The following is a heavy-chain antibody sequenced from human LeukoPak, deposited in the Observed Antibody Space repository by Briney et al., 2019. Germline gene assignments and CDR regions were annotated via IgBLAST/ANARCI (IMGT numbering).Heavy chain of an antibody. V-gene: IGHV4-59*01. CDR2: IYFSGST. CDR3: AREHCSGGSCYSIYYYYYMDV. J-gene: IGHJ6*03. Sequence: PSETLSLTCTVSGGSISSYYWSWIRQPPGQGLGWSGYIYFSGSTTYNPSLKSRVTISVDTSTNQFSLKLSSVTAADTVVYYCAREHCSGGSCYSIYYYYYMDVWGKGTTVTVSS. D-gene: IGHD2-15*01. CDR1: GGSISSYY.